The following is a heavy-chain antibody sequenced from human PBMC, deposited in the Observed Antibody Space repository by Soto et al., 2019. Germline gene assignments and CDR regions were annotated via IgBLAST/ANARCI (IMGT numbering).Heavy chain of an antibody. CDR2: MNPNSGNT. CDR1: GYTFTDYD. V-gene: IGHV1-8*01. Sequence: QVQLVQSGAEVRRPGTSVMVSCKTSGYTFTDYDINWVRQATGQGLEWMGWMNPNSGNTGYAQKFQGRVSMTRNTATSTAHMELSSLRSDDTAIYYCARDSSTTNPVWGQGTMVTVSS. J-gene: IGHJ3*01. CDR3: ARDSSTTNPV. D-gene: IGHD2-2*01.